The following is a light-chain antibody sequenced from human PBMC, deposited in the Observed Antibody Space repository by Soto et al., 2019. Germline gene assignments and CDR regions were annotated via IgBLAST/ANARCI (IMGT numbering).Light chain of an antibody. CDR1: SSDVGGYHF. J-gene: IGLJ2*01. CDR2: ESY. Sequence: QSALTQPPSASGPLGQSVTISCTGTSSDVGGYHFVSWYQQHPGKAPKLLIFESYKRPSGVPDRFSGSKSGNTASLTVSGLQAEDEADYYCTSYTTSTTLMLVGGVTKLTVL. V-gene: IGLV2-8*01. CDR3: TSYTTSTTLML.